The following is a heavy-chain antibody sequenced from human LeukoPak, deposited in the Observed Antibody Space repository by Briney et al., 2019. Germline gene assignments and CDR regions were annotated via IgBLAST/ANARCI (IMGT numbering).Heavy chain of an antibody. V-gene: IGHV1-18*01. D-gene: IGHD6-19*01. CDR2: ISAYNGNT. J-gene: IGHJ5*02. CDR3: ARVHPKWLVRGGPFDP. Sequence: ASVKVSCKASGYTFTSYGISWVRQAPGRGLEWMGWISAYNGNTNYAQKLQGRVTMTTDTSTSTAYMELRSLRSDDTAVYYCARVHPKWLVRGGPFDPWGQGTLVTVSS. CDR1: GYTFTSYG.